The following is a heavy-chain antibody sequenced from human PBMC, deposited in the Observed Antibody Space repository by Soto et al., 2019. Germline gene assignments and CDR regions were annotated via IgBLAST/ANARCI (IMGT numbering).Heavy chain of an antibody. CDR2: IFYSGST. D-gene: IGHD3-3*01. Sequence: SETLSLTCTVSGASIGSSYWSWIRQPPGKGLEWMGYIFYSGSTNYSPSLNSRVSITVDTSKNQLSLNLSSVTAADTAVYYCARDWTYTIFGVAVYNWFDPWGQGTLVTVSS. V-gene: IGHV4-59*01. CDR3: ARDWTYTIFGVAVYNWFDP. J-gene: IGHJ5*02. CDR1: GASIGSSY.